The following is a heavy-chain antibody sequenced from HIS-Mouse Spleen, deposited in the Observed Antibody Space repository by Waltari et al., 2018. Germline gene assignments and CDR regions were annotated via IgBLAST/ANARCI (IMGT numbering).Heavy chain of an antibody. CDR2: INPNSGGT. CDR3: ARGGSGERSYWYFDL. D-gene: IGHD7-27*01. V-gene: IGHV1-2*02. Sequence: EWMGWINPNSGGTNYAQKFQGRVTMTRDTSISTAYMGLSRLISDDTAVYYCARGGSGERSYWYFDLWGRGTLVTVSS. J-gene: IGHJ2*01.